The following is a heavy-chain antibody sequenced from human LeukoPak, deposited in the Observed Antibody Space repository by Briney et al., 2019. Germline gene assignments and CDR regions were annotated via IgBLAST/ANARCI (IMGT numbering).Heavy chain of an antibody. CDR1: GFSVSDNY. CDR3: AKDRNGDFPAYFDY. J-gene: IGHJ4*02. D-gene: IGHD4-17*01. CDR2: IYSGGNT. V-gene: IGHV3-53*01. Sequence: GGSLRLSCAASGFSVSDNYMTWVRQAPGKGLEWVSVIYSGGNTYYADSVKGRFTISRDNSKNTLYLQMKSLRAEDTAVYYCAKDRNGDFPAYFDYWGQGTLVTVSS.